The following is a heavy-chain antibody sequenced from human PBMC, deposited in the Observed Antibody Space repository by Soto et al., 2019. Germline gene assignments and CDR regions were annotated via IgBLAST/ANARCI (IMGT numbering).Heavy chain of an antibody. D-gene: IGHD3-3*01. J-gene: IGHJ6*03. CDR1: GFTVSSNY. CDR3: ARDRPGEIFGGKKDYYYYYYMDV. CDR2: IYSGGST. V-gene: IGHV3-66*01. Sequence: GGSLRLSCAASGFTVSSNYMSWVRQAPGKGLEWVSVIYSGGSTYYADSVKGRFTISRDNSKNTLYLQMNSLRAEDTAVYYCARDRPGEIFGGKKDYYYYYYMDVWGKGTTVTVSS.